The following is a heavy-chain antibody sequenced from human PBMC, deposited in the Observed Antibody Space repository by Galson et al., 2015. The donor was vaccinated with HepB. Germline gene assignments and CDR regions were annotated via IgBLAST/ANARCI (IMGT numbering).Heavy chain of an antibody. V-gene: IGHV3-20*04. CDR3: ARERSSGYYRYFDY. D-gene: IGHD3-22*01. J-gene: IGHJ4*02. CDR2: INWTGGTT. CDR1: GFTFDDFG. Sequence: SLRLSCAASGFTFDDFGMSWARQVPGKGLEWVSDINWTGGTTVYADSVKGRFTISRDNVKNSLYLQMNSLRAEDTALYYCARERSSGYYRYFDYWGQGTLVTVSS.